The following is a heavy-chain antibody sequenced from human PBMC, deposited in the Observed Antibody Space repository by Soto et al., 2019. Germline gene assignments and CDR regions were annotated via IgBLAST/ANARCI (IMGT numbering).Heavy chain of an antibody. CDR2: TYYRSKWYN. Sequence: SQTLSLTWAISGDSVSSNSAAWNWIRQSPSRGLEWLGRTYYRSKWYNDYAVSVKSRITINPDTSKNQFSLQLNSVTPEDTAVSYFARVPRLYSRRWNNGFDPLGQRTLVAVSS. V-gene: IGHV6-1*01. J-gene: IGHJ5*02. CDR1: GDSVSSNSAA. CDR3: ARVPRLYSRRWNNGFDP. D-gene: IGHD6-19*01.